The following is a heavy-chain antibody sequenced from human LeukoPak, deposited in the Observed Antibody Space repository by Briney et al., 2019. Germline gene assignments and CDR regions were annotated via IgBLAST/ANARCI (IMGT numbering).Heavy chain of an antibody. CDR3: VRENLEFDY. CDR1: GFTFSSYG. V-gene: IGHV3-33*01. Sequence: GRSLRLSCAASGFTFSSYGMHWVRQAPGKGLEWVAVIWYDGSNKYYADSVKGRFTISRDNSKNTLYLQMNSLRAEDTAVYYCVRENLEFDYWGQGTLVTVSS. CDR2: IWYDGSNK. D-gene: IGHD1-1*01. J-gene: IGHJ4*02.